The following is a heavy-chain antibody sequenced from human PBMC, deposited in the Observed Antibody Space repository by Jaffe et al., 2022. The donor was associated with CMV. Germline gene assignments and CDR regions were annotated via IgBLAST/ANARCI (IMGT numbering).Heavy chain of an antibody. Sequence: EMYLVESGGGLVQPGGSLSLSCAASGFTFSSYDMSWVRQAPGKGLEWVSSISDSGDRTYYADSVKGRFTISRDNSKNTLYLQMNSLRGEDTAVFYCARTPSMITPLSWFDPWGQGTLVTVSS. J-gene: IGHJ5*02. D-gene: IGHD1-20*01. CDR2: ISDSGDRT. CDR1: GFTFSSYD. CDR3: ARTPSMITPLSWFDP. V-gene: IGHV3-23*04.